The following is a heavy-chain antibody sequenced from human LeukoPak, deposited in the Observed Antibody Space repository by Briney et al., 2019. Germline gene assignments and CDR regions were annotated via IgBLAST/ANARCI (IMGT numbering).Heavy chain of an antibody. CDR1: GFTFSSYS. D-gene: IGHD6-13*01. CDR2: ISSSSSTI. CDR3: ARVEIGSSWYPSAFDI. J-gene: IGHJ3*02. Sequence: PGGSPRLSCAASGFTFSSYSMNWVRQAPGKGLEWVSYISSSSSTIYYADSVKGRFTISRDNTKNSLYLQMNGLRAEDTAVYYCARVEIGSSWYPSAFDIWGQGTMVTVSS. V-gene: IGHV3-48*04.